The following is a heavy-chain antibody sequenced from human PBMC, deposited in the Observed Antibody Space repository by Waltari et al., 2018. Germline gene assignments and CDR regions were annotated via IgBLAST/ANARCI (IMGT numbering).Heavy chain of an antibody. V-gene: IGHV4-59*11. CDR1: GGSISSHY. J-gene: IGHJ6*03. CDR3: ARIGTTVTTSSYYYYMDV. CDR2: IYYSGST. D-gene: IGHD4-17*01. Sequence: QVQLQESGPGLVKPSETLSLTCTVSGGSISSHYWSWIRQPPGKGLEWIGYIYYSGSTNDNPSLKSRVTISVDTSKNQFSLKLSSVTAADTAVYYCARIGTTVTTSSYYYYMDVWGKGTTVTVSS.